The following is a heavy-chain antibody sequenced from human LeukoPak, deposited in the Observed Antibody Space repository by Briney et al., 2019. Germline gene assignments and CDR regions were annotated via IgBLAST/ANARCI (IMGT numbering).Heavy chain of an antibody. CDR3: AKSPSGRGGYNWFDP. CDR2: VYTSGST. D-gene: IGHD3-16*01. CDR1: GRFISGYY. Sequence: SSETLSLTCTVSGRFISGYYWSWIRQPAGKGLEWIGRVYTSGSTNYNPSLKSRVTMSIDTSKNQFSLNLSSVTAADTAVYYCAKSPSGRGGYNWFDPWGQGTLVTVSS. J-gene: IGHJ5*02. V-gene: IGHV4-4*07.